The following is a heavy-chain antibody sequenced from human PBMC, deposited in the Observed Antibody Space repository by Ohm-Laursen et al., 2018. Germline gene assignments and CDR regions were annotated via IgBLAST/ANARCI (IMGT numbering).Heavy chain of an antibody. V-gene: IGHV4-34*01. J-gene: IGHJ4*02. CDR1: GGSFSGYY. CDR2: INHSGST. D-gene: IGHD3-22*01. CDR3: ARAWYYDSSGKAFDY. Sequence: SETLSLTCAVYGGSFSGYYWSWIRQPPGKGLEWIGEINHSGSTNYNPSLKSRVTISVDTSKNQFSLKLSSVTAADTAVYYCARAWYYDSSGKAFDYWGQGTLVTVSS.